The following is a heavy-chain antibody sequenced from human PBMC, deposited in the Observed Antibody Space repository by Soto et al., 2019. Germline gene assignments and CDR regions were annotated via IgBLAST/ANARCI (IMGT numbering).Heavy chain of an antibody. CDR2: IYHRGSV. D-gene: IGHD2-21*01. V-gene: IGHV4-59*01. J-gene: IGHJ6*02. CDR1: GGAINSYY. Sequence: PSETLSLTCSVSGGAINSYYWSWIRQVPGRGLEWIGYIYHRGSVNYNPSLKARATISIDTSKQQFSLKLTSVTAADTAIYFCARDRVVVSGIDLYYGMNVWGQGNTVTVSS. CDR3: ARDRVVVSGIDLYYGMNV.